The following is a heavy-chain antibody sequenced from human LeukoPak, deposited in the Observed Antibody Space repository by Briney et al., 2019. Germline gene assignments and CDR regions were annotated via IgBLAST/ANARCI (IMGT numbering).Heavy chain of an antibody. CDR1: GFTFDDYA. J-gene: IGHJ4*02. D-gene: IGHD3-10*01. V-gene: IGHV3-9*01. CDR2: ISWNSGSI. Sequence: GGSLRLPCAASGFTFDDYAMHWVRQAPGKGLEWVSGISWNSGSIGYADSVKGRFTISRDNAKNSLYLQMNSLRAEDTALYYCAKDKGPYGSGSYNWGQGTLVTVSS. CDR3: AKDKGPYGSGSYN.